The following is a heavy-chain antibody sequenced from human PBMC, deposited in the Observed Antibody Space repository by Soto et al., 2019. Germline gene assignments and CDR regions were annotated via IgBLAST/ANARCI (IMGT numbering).Heavy chain of an antibody. D-gene: IGHD1-26*01. Sequence: GGSLRLSCAASGFTLSNFWMHWVRQAPGKGLEWVSRINNDGRSTSYVDSVKGRFTISRDNANNTLYLEMNSLRAEDTAVYFCARGGRYRENYYFGMDVWGQGTKVTVYS. J-gene: IGHJ6*02. CDR2: INNDGRST. V-gene: IGHV3-74*01. CDR3: ARGGRYRENYYFGMDV. CDR1: GFTLSNFW.